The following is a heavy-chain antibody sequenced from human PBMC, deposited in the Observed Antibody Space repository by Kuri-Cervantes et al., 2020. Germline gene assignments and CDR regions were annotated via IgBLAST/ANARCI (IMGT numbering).Heavy chain of an antibody. V-gene: IGHV1-18*01. D-gene: IGHD6-19*01. Sequence: ASVKVSCKASGYSLSNYGVSWVRQAPGAGLEWMGWVSPFNGNTNYAQKFQGRVTLTTDTSTSTVYMELRSLRFDDTAVYYCARDVKRYSSGRAPFDYWGQGTLVTVSS. CDR2: VSPFNGNT. CDR1: GYSLSNYG. J-gene: IGHJ4*02. CDR3: ARDVKRYSSGRAPFDY.